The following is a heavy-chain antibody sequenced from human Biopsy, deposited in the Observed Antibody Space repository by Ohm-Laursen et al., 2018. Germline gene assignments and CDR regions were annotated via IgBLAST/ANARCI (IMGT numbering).Heavy chain of an antibody. Sequence: GTLSLTCPVSGGSIGSFFWSWIRQPPGKGLEWIGYIYYSGSTNYNPSLRSRVTISVDRSKNQFSLELSSVTAADTAVYYCARVGAGAPSIDYFDYWGQGALVTVSS. D-gene: IGHD1-26*01. J-gene: IGHJ4*02. CDR3: ARVGAGAPSIDYFDY. CDR1: GGSIGSFF. CDR2: IYYSGST. V-gene: IGHV4-59*01.